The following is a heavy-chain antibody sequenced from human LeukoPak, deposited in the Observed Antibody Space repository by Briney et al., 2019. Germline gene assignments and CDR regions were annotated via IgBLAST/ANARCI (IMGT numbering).Heavy chain of an antibody. CDR3: ARDLFPLNCGGDCKSPYWSFDL. V-gene: IGHV4-59*01. J-gene: IGHJ2*01. CDR2: IYYSGST. Sequence: SSETLSLTCTVSGGSISSYYWSWIRQPPGKGLEWIGYIYYSGSTNYNPSLKSRVTISVDTSKNQFSLKLSSVTAADTAVYYCARDLFPLNCGGDCKSPYWSFDLWGRGTLVTVSS. D-gene: IGHD2-21*02. CDR1: GGSISSYY.